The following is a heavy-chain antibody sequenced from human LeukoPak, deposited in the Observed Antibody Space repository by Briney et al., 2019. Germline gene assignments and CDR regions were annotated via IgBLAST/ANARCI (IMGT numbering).Heavy chain of an antibody. J-gene: IGHJ6*02. CDR2: ISNDGSNE. CDR1: GFTFTSCP. D-gene: IGHD3-9*01. CDR3: SRQDSYGFLTGYLSYGMDV. Sequence: PGRSLRLSCAASGFTFTSCPMHWVRQAPGKGLEWVAAISNDGSNEYYADFVRDRFSVSRDNSNNTLYLQMYSLRGEDTAVYYCSRQDSYGFLTGYLSYGMDVWGRGTTVTVSS. V-gene: IGHV3-30*04.